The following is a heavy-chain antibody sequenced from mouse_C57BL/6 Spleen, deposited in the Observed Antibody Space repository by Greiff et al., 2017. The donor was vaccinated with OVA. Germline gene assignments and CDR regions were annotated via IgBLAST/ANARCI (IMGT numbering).Heavy chain of an antibody. V-gene: IGHV1-82*01. J-gene: IGHJ2*01. CDR3: ARQGYGNYFDY. Sequence: QVQLQQSGPELVKPGASVKISCKASGYAFSSSWMNWVKQRPGKGLEWIGRTYPGDGDTNYNGKFKGKATLTADKSSSTAYMQLSSLTSEDSAVYFCARQGYGNYFDYWGQGTTLTVSS. CDR2: TYPGDGDT. CDR1: GYAFSSSW. D-gene: IGHD2-1*01.